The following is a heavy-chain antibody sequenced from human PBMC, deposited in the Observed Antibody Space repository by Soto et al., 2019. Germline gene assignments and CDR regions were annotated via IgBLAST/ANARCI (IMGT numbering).Heavy chain of an antibody. V-gene: IGHV3-23*01. Sequence: VEVLESGGDLVQPGGSLRLSCAASGFTFRSSPMTWVRQAPGQGLEYVSSITSSGDFTFYAGSVKGRFTIFRDNSKDTLYLQMNSLRDEDTAIYYGEKGVLDRGGYSWGQGTLVTVSS. CDR3: EKGVLDRGGYS. CDR2: ITSSGDFT. D-gene: IGHD3-22*01. CDR1: GFTFRSSP. J-gene: IGHJ5*02.